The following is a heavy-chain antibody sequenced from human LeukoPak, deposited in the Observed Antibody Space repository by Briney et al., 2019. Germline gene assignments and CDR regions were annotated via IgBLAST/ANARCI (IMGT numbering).Heavy chain of an antibody. CDR3: ARGLRFALDV. V-gene: IGHV4-61*02. D-gene: IGHD3-3*01. J-gene: IGHJ6*04. CDR2: IYTSGST. Sequence: PSETLSLTCTVSGGSISSGSYYWSWIRQPAGKGLEWIGRIYTSGSTNYNPSLKSRVNISVDTSKNQFSLKLSSVTAADTAVYYCARGLRFALDVWGKGTTVTVSS. CDR1: GGSISSGSYY.